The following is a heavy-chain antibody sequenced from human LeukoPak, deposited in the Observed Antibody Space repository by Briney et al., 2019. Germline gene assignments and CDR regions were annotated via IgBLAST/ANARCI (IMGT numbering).Heavy chain of an antibody. J-gene: IGHJ4*02. CDR2: ISSSGTG. Sequence: GGSLRLSCAASGFTFSDYFMSWIRQAPGKGLEWLSHISSSGTGYYTDSVKGRFTISRDNSKNTLYLQMNSLRAEDTAVYYCARDNRRVTMVRGAIDYWGQGTLVTVSS. CDR3: ARDNRRVTMVRGAIDY. CDR1: GFTFSDYF. D-gene: IGHD3-10*01. V-gene: IGHV3-69-1*01.